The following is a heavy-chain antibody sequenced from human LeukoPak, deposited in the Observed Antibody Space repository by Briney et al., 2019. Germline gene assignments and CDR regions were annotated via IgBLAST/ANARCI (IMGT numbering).Heavy chain of an antibody. CDR2: TFHSGST. V-gene: IGHV4-4*02. Sequence: PSETLSLTCAVSGDSLNTNTWWSWGRQPPGEGLEWTGETFHSGSTNYPPSLESPLTISIDKSKNSFSLRLTSVTAADTAVYYCAREIFGARAFQYWGQGILVTVSS. D-gene: IGHD3-3*01. CDR1: GDSLNTNTW. J-gene: IGHJ4*02. CDR3: AREIFGARAFQY.